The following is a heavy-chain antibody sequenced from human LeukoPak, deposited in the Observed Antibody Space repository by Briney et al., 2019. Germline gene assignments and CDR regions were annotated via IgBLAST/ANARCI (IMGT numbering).Heavy chain of an antibody. CDR3: ARGRVWSRGMDV. Sequence: PGGSLRLSCAASGFTFSSYEMNWVRQAPGKGLEWVSYISSSGSTIYYADSVKGRFIISRDNAKNSLYLQMNSLRAEDTAVYYCARGRVWSRGMDVWGQGTTVTVSS. V-gene: IGHV3-48*03. D-gene: IGHD1-26*01. J-gene: IGHJ6*02. CDR2: ISSSGSTI. CDR1: GFTFSSYE.